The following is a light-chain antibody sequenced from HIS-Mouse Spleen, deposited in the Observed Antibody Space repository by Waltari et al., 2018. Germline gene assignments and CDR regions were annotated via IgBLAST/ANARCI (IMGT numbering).Light chain of an antibody. CDR2: GAS. CDR3: QHYGSSPFT. J-gene: IGKJ2*01. V-gene: IGKV3-20*01. Sequence: EIVLTQSPGTLSLSPGERATLSCRASQSVSSSCLAWYQQKPGQAPRLLIYGASSRATGIPDRFSGSGSGTDFTLTISILEPEDFAVYYCQHYGSSPFTFGQGTKLEIK. CDR1: QSVSSSC.